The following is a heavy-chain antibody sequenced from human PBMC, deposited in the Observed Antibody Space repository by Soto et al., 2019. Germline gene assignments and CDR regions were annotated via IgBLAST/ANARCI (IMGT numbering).Heavy chain of an antibody. D-gene: IGHD3-22*01. V-gene: IGHV1-18*04. Sequence: ASVKVSCKASGYKFRSYGISWVRQAPGQGLEWVGWISAYNGDTHYAPKFQDRITLTTETSTDTAYMELRSLRLDDTAVYYCARDWSRYYDNSGLIWFYWGQGSLVTVSS. CDR2: ISAYNGDT. J-gene: IGHJ4*02. CDR3: ARDWSRYYDNSGLIWFY. CDR1: GYKFRSYG.